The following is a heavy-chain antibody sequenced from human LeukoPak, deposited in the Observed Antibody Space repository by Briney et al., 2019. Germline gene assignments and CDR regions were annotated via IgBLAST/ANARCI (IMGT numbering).Heavy chain of an antibody. V-gene: IGHV1-3*01. CDR1: GYTFTSYA. J-gene: IGHJ6*02. CDR2: INAGNGNT. CDR3: AFPGGYSTSLDYYGMDV. Sequence: ASVKVSCKASGYTFTSYAMHWVRQAPGQRLEWMGWINAGNGNTKYSQKLQGRVTITRDTSASTAYMELSSLRSEDTAVYYCAFPGGYSTSLDYYGMDVWGQGTTVTVSS. D-gene: IGHD3-22*01.